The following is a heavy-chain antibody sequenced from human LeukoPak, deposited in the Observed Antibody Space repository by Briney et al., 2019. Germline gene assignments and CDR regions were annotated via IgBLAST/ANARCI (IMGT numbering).Heavy chain of an antibody. D-gene: IGHD5-24*01. CDR3: ARQYEDGCKWGSDAFDI. J-gene: IGHJ3*02. Sequence: GESLKISCKGSGYSFTSYWIGWVRQMPGKGLEWMGIIYPGDSDTRYSPSFQGQVTISADKSISTAYLQWSSLKASDTAMYYCARQYEDGCKWGSDAFDIWGQGTMVTVSS. CDR2: IYPGDSDT. V-gene: IGHV5-51*01. CDR1: GYSFTSYW.